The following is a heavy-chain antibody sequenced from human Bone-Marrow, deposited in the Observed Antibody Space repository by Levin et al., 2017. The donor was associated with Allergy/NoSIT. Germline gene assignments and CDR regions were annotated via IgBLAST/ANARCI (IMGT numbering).Heavy chain of an antibody. CDR2: MNHRGNR. D-gene: IGHD3-3*01. V-gene: IGHV4-34*01. CDR1: GGSFSGYY. Sequence: SQTLSLTCTVAGGSFSGYYWSWIRQTPEKGLEWIGQMNHRGNRNYNPSLKSRVSISVDTSKNQFSLTLTSMTAADAAVYYCARRGLEWIDGYNYYNMDVWGQGTTVTVSS. CDR3: ARRGLEWIDGYNYYNMDV. J-gene: IGHJ6*02.